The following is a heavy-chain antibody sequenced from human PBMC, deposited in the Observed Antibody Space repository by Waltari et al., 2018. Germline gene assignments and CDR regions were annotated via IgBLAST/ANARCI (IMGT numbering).Heavy chain of an antibody. CDR3: ARPIAEAGTGYYFYTLHV. V-gene: IGHV3-30*02. CDR2: IRYDGSNK. D-gene: IGHD6-13*01. Sequence: QVQLMESGGGVVQPGGSLRLTCAASGFSFSSYGMHWVRQAPGKGLEWVAFIRYDGSNKYYADSVTGRFTISRDDSKNTLYLQMSSLGAEDTAVYYCARPIAEAGTGYYFYTLHVWGQGTTVTVSS. J-gene: IGHJ6*02. CDR1: GFSFSSYG.